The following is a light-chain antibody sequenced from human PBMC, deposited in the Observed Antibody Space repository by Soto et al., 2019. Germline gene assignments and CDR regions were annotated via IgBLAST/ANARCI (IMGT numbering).Light chain of an antibody. CDR3: QQYNSYRT. CDR2: KAS. J-gene: IGKJ1*01. V-gene: IGKV1-5*03. CDR1: QSISSW. Sequence: DIQMTQSPSTLSASVGDRVTITCRASQSISSWLAWYQQKPGKAPKLLIYKASSLESGLPSRFSGSGSGTEFTLPLSSLQPDDFATYYCQQYNSYRTFGQGTKVEIK.